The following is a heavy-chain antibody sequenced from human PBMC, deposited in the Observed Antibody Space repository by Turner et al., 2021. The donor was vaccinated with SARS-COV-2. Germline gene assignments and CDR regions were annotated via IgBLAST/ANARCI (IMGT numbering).Heavy chain of an antibody. J-gene: IGHJ3*02. D-gene: IGHD3-22*01. CDR1: GNTFTGYY. V-gene: IGHV1-2*02. Sequence: QVHLVQSGAEAKKAGGSVKVSCKASGNTFTGYYMHWVRQAPGQGRGWMGWINPNSGDTNYAQKFQGRVTITRDTSISTAYMELSRLRSDDTDVYYCARGTYYYDISAYRNDAFDIWGQGTMVTVSS. CDR3: ARGTYYYDISAYRNDAFDI. CDR2: INPNSGDT.